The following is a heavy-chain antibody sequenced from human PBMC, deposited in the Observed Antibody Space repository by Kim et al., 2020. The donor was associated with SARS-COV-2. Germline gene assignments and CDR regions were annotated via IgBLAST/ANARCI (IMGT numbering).Heavy chain of an antibody. CDR3: ARELAAPHRYYFDY. J-gene: IGHJ4*02. V-gene: IGHV1-2*02. Sequence: AQKFQGRVTMTRDTSISTAYMELSRLRSDDTAVYDCARELAAPHRYYFDYWGQGTLVTVSS. D-gene: IGHD6-6*01.